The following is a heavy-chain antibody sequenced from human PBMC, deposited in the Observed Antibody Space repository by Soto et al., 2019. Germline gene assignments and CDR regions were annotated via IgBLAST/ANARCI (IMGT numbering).Heavy chain of an antibody. CDR1: GFTFSGSA. J-gene: IGHJ4*02. CDR2: IRSKANSYAT. D-gene: IGHD5-18*01. Sequence: GGSLRLSCAASGFTFSGSAMHWVRQASGKGLEWVGRIRSKANSYATAYVASVKGRFTISRDDSKNMAYLQMNSLKTEDTAVYYCTSQGYSYGFVYWGQGTLVTVSS. V-gene: IGHV3-73*01. CDR3: TSQGYSYGFVY.